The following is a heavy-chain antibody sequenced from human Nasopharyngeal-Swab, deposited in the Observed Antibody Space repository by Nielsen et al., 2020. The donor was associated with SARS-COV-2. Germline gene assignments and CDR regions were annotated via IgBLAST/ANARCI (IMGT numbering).Heavy chain of an antibody. CDR3: AKDGVRLNGIDV. Sequence: GESLKISCAASGITFSGSAMSWVRQAPGKGLEWVSTIWLPDGGIYYADSVRGRFTISRDNSKSTLYLQMNSLRAEDTAEYFCAKDGVRLNGIDVWGQGTTVTVSS. CDR1: GITFSGSA. D-gene: IGHD3-16*01. V-gene: IGHV3-23*01. CDR2: IWLPDGGI. J-gene: IGHJ6*02.